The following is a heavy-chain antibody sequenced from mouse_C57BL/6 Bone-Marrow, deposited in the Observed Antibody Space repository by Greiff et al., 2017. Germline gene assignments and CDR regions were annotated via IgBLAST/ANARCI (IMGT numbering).Heavy chain of an antibody. CDR3: ARGAPLTALDY. Sequence: QVQLQQSGPELVKPGASVKISCKASGYAFSSSWMNWVKQRPGKGLEWVGRIYPGDGDTYYNGKFKGKATMTADKSYSTAYMQLSSLTSEDSAVYFCARGAPLTALDYWGQGTTLTVSS. V-gene: IGHV1-82*01. J-gene: IGHJ2*01. D-gene: IGHD1-1*01. CDR1: GYAFSSSW. CDR2: IYPGDGDT.